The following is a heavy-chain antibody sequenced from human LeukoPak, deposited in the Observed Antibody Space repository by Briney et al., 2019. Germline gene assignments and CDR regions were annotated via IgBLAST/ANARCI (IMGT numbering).Heavy chain of an antibody. J-gene: IGHJ4*02. CDR2: IYYSGNT. Sequence: SETLSLTCIVSGGSTSTGDYYCSWIRQPAGKGLEWIGRIYYSGNTYYNASLKSQVSISIDTSKNRFSLKLTSVTAADTAVYYCARQTGSGLFILPGGQGTLVTVSS. D-gene: IGHD3/OR15-3a*01. V-gene: IGHV4-39*01. CDR3: ARQTGSGLFILP. CDR1: GGSTSTGDYY.